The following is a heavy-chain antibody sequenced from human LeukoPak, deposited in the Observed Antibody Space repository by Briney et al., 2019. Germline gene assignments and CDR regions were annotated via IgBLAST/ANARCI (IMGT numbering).Heavy chain of an antibody. CDR3: ARDRDVVVAATGYYYYYYGMDV. V-gene: IGHV3-11*01. CDR1: GFTFSSYA. Sequence: GGSLRLSCAASGFTFSSYAMSWIRQAPGKGLEWVSYISSSGSTIYYADSVKGRFTISRDNAKNSLYLQMNSLRAEDTAVYYCARDRDVVVAATGYYYYYYGMDVWGQGATVTVSS. J-gene: IGHJ6*02. D-gene: IGHD2-15*01. CDR2: ISSSGSTI.